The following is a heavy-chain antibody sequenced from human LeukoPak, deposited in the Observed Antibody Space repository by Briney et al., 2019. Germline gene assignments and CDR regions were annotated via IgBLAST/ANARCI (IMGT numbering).Heavy chain of an antibody. V-gene: IGHV1-3*01. J-gene: IGHJ5*02. D-gene: IGHD2-15*01. CDR3: ARGLVVAARGWFDP. CDR2: INAGNGNT. CDR1: GHTFTSYA. Sequence: ASVKVSCKASGHTFTSYAMHWVRQAPGQRLEWMGWINAGNGNTKYSQKFQGRVTITRDTSASTAYTELSSLRSEDTAVYYCARGLVVAARGWFDPWGQGTLVTVSS.